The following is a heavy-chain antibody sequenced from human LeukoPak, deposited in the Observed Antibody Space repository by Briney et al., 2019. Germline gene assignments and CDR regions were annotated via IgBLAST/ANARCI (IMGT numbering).Heavy chain of an antibody. Sequence: GGSLRPSCTASGFTFGDYAMSWFRQAPGKGLEWVGFIRSKAYGGTTEYAASVKGRFTISRDDSKSIAYLQMNSLKTEDTAVYYCTRFGYSSSSTTFDYWGQGTLVTVSS. CDR1: GFTFGDYA. CDR2: IRSKAYGGTT. D-gene: IGHD6-6*01. CDR3: TRFGYSSSSTTFDY. J-gene: IGHJ4*02. V-gene: IGHV3-49*03.